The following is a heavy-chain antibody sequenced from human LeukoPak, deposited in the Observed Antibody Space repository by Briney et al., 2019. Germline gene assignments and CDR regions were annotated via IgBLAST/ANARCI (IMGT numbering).Heavy chain of an antibody. CDR1: GYTFTNYD. CDR2: INPNSGGT. CDR3: ARDSDGDPYFDY. D-gene: IGHD4-17*01. Sequence: ASVKVSCKASGYTFTNYDINWVRQAPGQGLEWMGWINPNSGGTNYAQKFQGRVTMTRDTSISTAYMELSRLRSDDTAVYYCARDSDGDPYFDYWGQGTLVTVSS. V-gene: IGHV1-2*02. J-gene: IGHJ4*02.